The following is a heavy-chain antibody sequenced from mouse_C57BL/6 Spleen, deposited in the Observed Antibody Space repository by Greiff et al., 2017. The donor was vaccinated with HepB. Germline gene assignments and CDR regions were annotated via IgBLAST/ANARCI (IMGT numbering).Heavy chain of an antibody. CDR3: ARAGYYGNYYIDY. Sequence: VESGASVKMSCKASGYTFTDYYMNWVKQRHGKRLEWIGVINPYNGGTSYNQKFKGKATLTVDKSSSTAYMELNSLTSEDSAVYYCARAGYYGNYYIDYWGQGTTLTVSS. CDR1: GYTFTDYY. J-gene: IGHJ2*01. V-gene: IGHV1-19*01. D-gene: IGHD2-1*01. CDR2: INPYNGGT.